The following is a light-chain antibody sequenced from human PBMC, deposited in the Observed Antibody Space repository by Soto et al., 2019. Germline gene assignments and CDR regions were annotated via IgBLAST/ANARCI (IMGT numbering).Light chain of an antibody. CDR3: QQIYTTPLT. CDR2: AAS. CDR1: QSISNF. J-gene: IGKJ4*01. V-gene: IGKV1-39*01. Sequence: DIQMTQSPSSLSASVGDRVTITCRASQSISNFLNWYQQAPGKAPKLLIYAASSLQGGVPSRFSGSGSGTDFTLTISSLEPEDFATYYCQQIYTTPLTFGGGTKVDIK.